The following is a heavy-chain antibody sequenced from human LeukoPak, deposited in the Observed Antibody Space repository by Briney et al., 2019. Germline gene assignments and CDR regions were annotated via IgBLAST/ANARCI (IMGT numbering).Heavy chain of an antibody. CDR1: GFTFSSYW. CDR3: ARERGTSFDY. J-gene: IGHJ4*02. CDR2: INSEGSSI. D-gene: IGHD5-12*01. Sequence: GGSLRLSCAASGFTFSSYWIHWVRQAPGKGLVWVSRINSEGSSISYADSVKGRFTISRDNAKNTLYLQMSNLRAEDTAVYYCARERGTSFDYGGQRTLVTVSS. V-gene: IGHV3-74*01.